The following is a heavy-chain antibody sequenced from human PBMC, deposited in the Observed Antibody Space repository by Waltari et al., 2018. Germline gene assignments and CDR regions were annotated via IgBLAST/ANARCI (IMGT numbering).Heavy chain of an antibody. CDR2: IIPISGTA. CDR3: ARDVVATVTNNWFDP. V-gene: IGHV1-69*12. Sequence: QVELVRAGAEGKKPGSAVKVYCKAAGGTFSSYAISWVRQAAGQGLEWMWGIIPISGTANSAQKFQGRVTITADDSTSTAYMELSSLRSEDTAVYYCARDVVATVTNNWFDPWGQGTLVTVSS. D-gene: IGHD4-4*01. CDR1: GGTFSSYA. J-gene: IGHJ5*02.